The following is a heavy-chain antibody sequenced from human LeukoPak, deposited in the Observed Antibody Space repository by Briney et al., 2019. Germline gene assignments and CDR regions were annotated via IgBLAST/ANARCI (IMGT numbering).Heavy chain of an antibody. V-gene: IGHV4-59*08. CDR2: IYYSGST. J-gene: IGHJ4*02. Sequence: PSETLSLTCTVSGGSISSYYWSWIRQPPGKGLEWIGCIYYSGSTNYNPSLKSRVTISVDTSKNQFSLKLSSVTAADTAVYYCARRASGATFDYWGQGTLVTVSS. D-gene: IGHD3-10*01. CDR1: GGSISSYY. CDR3: ARRASGATFDY.